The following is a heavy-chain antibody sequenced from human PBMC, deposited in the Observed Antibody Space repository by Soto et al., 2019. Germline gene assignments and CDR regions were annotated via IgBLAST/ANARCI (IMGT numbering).Heavy chain of an antibody. CDR2: IYYSGST. CDR3: ASSGRDLGSSSPKGKNYYSYYGLDV. D-gene: IGHD6-13*01. Sequence: SETLSLTCSVSGDTIRSDYWSWIRQPPGKGLEWIGYIYYSGSTNYNPSLKSRVTISVDTSKNQVSLKVYSVTAADTALYYCASSGRDLGSSSPKGKNYYSYYGLDVWGQGTTVTVSS. CDR1: GDTIRSDY. V-gene: IGHV4-59*01. J-gene: IGHJ6*02.